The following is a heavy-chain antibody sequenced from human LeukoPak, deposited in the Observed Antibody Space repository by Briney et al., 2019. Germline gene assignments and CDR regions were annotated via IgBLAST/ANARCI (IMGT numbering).Heavy chain of an antibody. Sequence: ASVKVSCKTSGYTFTSYGITWVRQAPGQGLEWMGWISAYNGNPKYAQKLQGRVTMTTDTSTSTAYMELRSLRSDDTAVYYCARAGGYCGRISCPYYFDYWGQGSLVAVSS. D-gene: IGHD2-15*01. V-gene: IGHV1-18*01. CDR3: ARAGGYCGRISCPYYFDY. J-gene: IGHJ4*02. CDR2: ISAYNGNP. CDR1: GYTFTSYG.